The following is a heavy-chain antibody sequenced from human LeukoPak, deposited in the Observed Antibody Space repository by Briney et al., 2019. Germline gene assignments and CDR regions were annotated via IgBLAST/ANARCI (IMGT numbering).Heavy chain of an antibody. CDR3: AKAQNYYDSSGLGDY. D-gene: IGHD3-22*01. CDR1: GFTFSSYA. CDR2: ISYDGSNK. V-gene: IGHV3-30*04. J-gene: IGHJ4*02. Sequence: GGSLRLSCAASGFTFSSYAMHWVRQAPGKGLEWVAVISYDGSNKYYADSVKGRFTISRDNSKNTLYLQMNSLRAEDTAVYYCAKAQNYYDSSGLGDYWGQGTLVTVSS.